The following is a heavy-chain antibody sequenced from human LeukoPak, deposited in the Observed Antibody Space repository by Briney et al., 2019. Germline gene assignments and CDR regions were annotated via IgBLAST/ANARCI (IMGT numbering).Heavy chain of an antibody. CDR1: GYTFTSYG. CDR2: VSAYNGNT. CDR3: ARQKRTVVGATRFDY. D-gene: IGHD1-26*01. Sequence: GASVKVSCKASGYTFTSYGIRWVRQAPGQGLEWMGWVSAYNGNTNYAQKLQGRVTMTTDTSTSTAYMELRSLRSDDTAVYYCARQKRTVVGATRFDYWGQGTLVTVSS. V-gene: IGHV1-18*01. J-gene: IGHJ4*02.